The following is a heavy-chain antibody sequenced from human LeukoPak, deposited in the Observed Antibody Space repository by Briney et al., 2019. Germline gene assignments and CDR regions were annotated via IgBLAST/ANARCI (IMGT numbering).Heavy chain of an antibody. D-gene: IGHD6-13*01. CDR1: GFSVSSNY. V-gene: IGHV3-53*01. CDR3: ARDLSSSWYYFDY. CDR2: IYSSGST. J-gene: IGHJ4*02. Sequence: PGGSLRLSCAASGFSVSSNYMGWVRQAPRKGLESVSIIYSSGSTYYEDSVRGRLTISRDNSKNTLYLQMNSLRAEDTAVYYCARDLSSSWYYFDYWGQGTLVTVSS.